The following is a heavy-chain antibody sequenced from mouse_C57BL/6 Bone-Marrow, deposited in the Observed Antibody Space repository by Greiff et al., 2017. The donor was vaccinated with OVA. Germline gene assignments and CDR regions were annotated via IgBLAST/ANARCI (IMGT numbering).Heavy chain of an antibody. V-gene: IGHV5-6*01. CDR3: ASPFYYYGSSYSFAY. CDR1: GFTFSSYG. Sequence: EVQLVESGGDLVKPGGSLKLSCAASGFTFSSYGMSWVRQTPDKRLEWVATISSGGSYTYYPDSVKGRFTISRDNAKNTLYLQMSSLKSEDTAMYYCASPFYYYGSSYSFAYWGQGTLVTVSA. CDR2: ISSGGSYT. D-gene: IGHD1-1*01. J-gene: IGHJ3*01.